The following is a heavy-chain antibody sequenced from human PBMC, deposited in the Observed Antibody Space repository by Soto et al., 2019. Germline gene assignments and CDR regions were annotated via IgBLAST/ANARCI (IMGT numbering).Heavy chain of an antibody. D-gene: IGHD5-18*01. Sequence: EVQLLESGGGLVQPGGSLRLSCAASGFTFSSYAMSWVRQAPGKGLEWVSGISGSGGSTYYADSVKGRFTISRDNSKNTVDLQTNILIAEDTAVYDCAKARGYNYGYGAMDVWGQGTTVTVSS. V-gene: IGHV3-23*01. CDR2: ISGSGGST. CDR1: GFTFSSYA. CDR3: AKARGYNYGYGAMDV. J-gene: IGHJ6*02.